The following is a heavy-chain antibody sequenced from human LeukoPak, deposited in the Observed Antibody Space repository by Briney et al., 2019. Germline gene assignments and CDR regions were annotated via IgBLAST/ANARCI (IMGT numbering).Heavy chain of an antibody. CDR1: GGTFSSST. Sequence: ASVKVSCKASGGTFSSSTISWVRQAPGQGLEWMGRIIPILGIANYAQKFQGRVTITADKSTSTAYMELSSLRSEDTAVYYYATTNDYDFWSGLDYWGQGTLVTVSS. D-gene: IGHD3-3*01. V-gene: IGHV1-69*02. CDR3: ATTNDYDFWSGLDY. J-gene: IGHJ4*02. CDR2: IIPILGIA.